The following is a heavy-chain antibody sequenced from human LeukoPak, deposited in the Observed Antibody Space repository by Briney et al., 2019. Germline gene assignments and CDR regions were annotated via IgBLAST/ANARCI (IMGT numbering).Heavy chain of an antibody. D-gene: IGHD5-18*01. CDR2: IIPIFGTA. Sequence: ASVKVSCKASGGTFSSYAISWVRQAPGQGLEWMGGIIPIFGTASYAQKFQGRVTITADESTSTAYMELSSLRSEDTAVYYCARDQGDTAMVEAKHAFDIWGQGTMVTVSS. J-gene: IGHJ3*02. V-gene: IGHV1-69*13. CDR1: GGTFSSYA. CDR3: ARDQGDTAMVEAKHAFDI.